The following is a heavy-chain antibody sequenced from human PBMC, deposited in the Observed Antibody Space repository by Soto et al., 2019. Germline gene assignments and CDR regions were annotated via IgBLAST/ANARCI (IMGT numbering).Heavy chain of an antibody. CDR2: IYYSGST. Sequence: KSSETLSLTCTVSGGSVSSGSYYWSWIRQPPGKGLEWIGYIYYSGSTNYNPSLKSRVTISVDTSKNQFSLKLSSVTAADTAVYYCARLIRPNEHIVVVPAAILAHYYYYYGMDVWGQGTTVTVSS. CDR3: ARLIRPNEHIVVVPAAILAHYYYYYGMDV. V-gene: IGHV4-61*01. D-gene: IGHD2-2*02. J-gene: IGHJ6*02. CDR1: GGSVSSGSYY.